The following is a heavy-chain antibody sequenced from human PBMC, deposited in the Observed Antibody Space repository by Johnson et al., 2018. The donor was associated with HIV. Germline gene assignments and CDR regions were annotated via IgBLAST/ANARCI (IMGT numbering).Heavy chain of an antibody. CDR2: IKQDGSEK. D-gene: IGHD3-22*01. CDR3: AKDLYYDSSGYYYLTGGDAFDI. CDR1: GFTFSSYC. V-gene: IGHV3-7*01. J-gene: IGHJ3*02. Sequence: VQLVESGGGVVQPGRSLRLSCAASGFTFSSYCMTWVRQAPGKGLEWVANIKQDGSEKYYADSVKGRFTISRDNSKNTLYLQMNSLRAEDTAVYYCAKDLYYDSSGYYYLTGGDAFDIWGQGTMVTVSS.